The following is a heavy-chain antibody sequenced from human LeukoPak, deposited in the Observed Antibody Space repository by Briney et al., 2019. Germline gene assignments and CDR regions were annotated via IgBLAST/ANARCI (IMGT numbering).Heavy chain of an antibody. CDR2: ISAYNGNT. CDR1: GYTFTSYG. Sequence: ASVKVSCKASGYTFTSYGISWVRQAPGQGLEWMGWISAYNGNTNYAQKLQGRVTMTTDTSTSTAYMELRSLRSDDTAVYYCASTTSIAVARGAFDIWGQGTMVTVSS. CDR3: ASTTSIAVARGAFDI. D-gene: IGHD6-19*01. J-gene: IGHJ3*02. V-gene: IGHV1-18*01.